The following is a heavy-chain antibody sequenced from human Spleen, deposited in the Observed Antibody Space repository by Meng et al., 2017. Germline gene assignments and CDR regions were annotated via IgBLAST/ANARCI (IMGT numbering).Heavy chain of an antibody. J-gene: IGHJ4*02. CDR2: INHSGST. CDR3: ARGPPTMAHDFDY. V-gene: IGHV4-34*01. Sequence: VTLQQGGVGLLKPLSPPSLTFVVSGGSFIYYCWSWIRQPPGKGLEWIGEINHSGSTNYNPSLESRATLSVDTSQNTLSLKLISVTAADSAVYYCARGPPTMAHDFDYWGQGTLVTVSS. D-gene: IGHD5-24*01. CDR1: GGSFIYYC.